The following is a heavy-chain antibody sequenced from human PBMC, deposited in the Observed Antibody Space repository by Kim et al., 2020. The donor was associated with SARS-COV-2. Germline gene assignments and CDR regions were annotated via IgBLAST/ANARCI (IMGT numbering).Heavy chain of an antibody. V-gene: IGHV3-15*01. CDR2: T. Sequence: TDYAAPVKGRFTISREDSKNTLYLQMNSLKTEDTALYYCTTGPSAAGSDYWGQGTLVTVSS. CDR3: TTGPSAAGSDY. D-gene: IGHD6-13*01. J-gene: IGHJ4*02.